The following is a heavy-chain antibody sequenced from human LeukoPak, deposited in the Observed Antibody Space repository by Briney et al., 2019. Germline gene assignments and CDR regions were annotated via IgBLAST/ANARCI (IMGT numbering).Heavy chain of an antibody. CDR1: GGSISSSSYY. J-gene: IGHJ3*02. V-gene: IGHV4-39*01. CDR3: ARHDPLLRAFDI. Sequence: SETLSLTCTVSGGSISSSSYYWGWIRQPPGKGLEWIGSIYYSGSTYYNPSLKSRVTISVDTSKNQFSLKLSSVTAADTAVYYCARHDPLLRAFDIWGQGTMVTVSS. CDR2: IYYSGST.